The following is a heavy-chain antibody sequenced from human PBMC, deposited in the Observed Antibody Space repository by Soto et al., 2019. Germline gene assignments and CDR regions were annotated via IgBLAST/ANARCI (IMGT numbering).Heavy chain of an antibody. CDR2: INPNSGGT. Sequence: GASVKVSCKASGYTFTGYYMQWVRQAPGQGLEWMGWINPNSGGTNYAQKFQGWVTMTRDTSISTAYMELSRLRSDDTAVYYCAREMEPSGYNWNYGLAFDIWGQGTMVTV. CDR3: AREMEPSGYNWNYGLAFDI. V-gene: IGHV1-2*04. CDR1: GYTFTGYY. D-gene: IGHD1-7*01. J-gene: IGHJ3*02.